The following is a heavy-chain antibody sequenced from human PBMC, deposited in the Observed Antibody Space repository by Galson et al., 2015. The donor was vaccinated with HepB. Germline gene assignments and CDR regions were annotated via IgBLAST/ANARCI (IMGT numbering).Heavy chain of an antibody. CDR3: TTGGTTGR. D-gene: IGHD1-1*01. CDR2: IKSETDGGTT. CDR1: GFSFSDAW. V-gene: IGHV3-15*01. J-gene: IGHJ4*02. Sequence: SLRLSCAASGFSFSDAWMSWVRQAPGKGLEWVGRIKSETDGGTTDYAAPVRGRFTMSRDGSKETLYLRMDRLKNEDTAVYYCTTGGTTGRWGQGTLVIVSS.